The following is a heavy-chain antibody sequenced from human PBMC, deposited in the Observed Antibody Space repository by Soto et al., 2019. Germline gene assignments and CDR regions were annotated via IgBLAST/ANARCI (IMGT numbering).Heavy chain of an antibody. D-gene: IGHD3-10*01. CDR1: GYSFTSYW. Sequence: GESLKISCKGSGYSFTSYWIGWVRQMPGKGLEWMGIIYPGDSDTRYSPSFQGQVAISADKSISTAYLQWSSLKASDTAMYYCARGLVWFGELLAGGMDVWGQGTTVTVSS. V-gene: IGHV5-51*01. CDR3: ARGLVWFGELLAGGMDV. J-gene: IGHJ6*02. CDR2: IYPGDSDT.